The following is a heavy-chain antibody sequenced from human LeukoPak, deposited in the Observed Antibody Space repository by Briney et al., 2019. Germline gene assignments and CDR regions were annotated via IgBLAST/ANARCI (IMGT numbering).Heavy chain of an antibody. Sequence: GGSLRLSCAVSGFTFSRYSMNWVRQAPGKGLEWVSFISTSSSYIYYADSVKGRFTISRDNSKNTLYLQMNSLRAEDTAVYYCASHGSVAAQPGDYWGQGTLVTVSS. J-gene: IGHJ4*02. CDR1: GFTFSRYS. CDR3: ASHGSVAAQPGDY. D-gene: IGHD6-6*01. V-gene: IGHV3-21*01. CDR2: ISTSSSYI.